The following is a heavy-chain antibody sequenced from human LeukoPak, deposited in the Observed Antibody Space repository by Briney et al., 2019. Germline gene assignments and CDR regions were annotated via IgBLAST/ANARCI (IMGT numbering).Heavy chain of an antibody. CDR2: ISGSGGST. V-gene: IGHV3-23*01. Sequence: GGSLRLSCAASGFTFSSYGMSWVRQAPGKGLEWVSAISGSGGSTYYADSVKGRFTISRDNSKNTLYLQMNSLGAEDTAVYYCAKDPYYGSGSAFDPWGQGTLVTVSS. CDR1: GFTFSSYG. J-gene: IGHJ5*02. D-gene: IGHD3-10*01. CDR3: AKDPYYGSGSAFDP.